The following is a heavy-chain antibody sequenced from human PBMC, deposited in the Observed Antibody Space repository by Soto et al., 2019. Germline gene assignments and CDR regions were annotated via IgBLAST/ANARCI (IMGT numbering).Heavy chain of an antibody. CDR2: IKEDGSGK. Sequence: EVQLVESGGGLVQPGGSLRLSCTASGFTFSSYWMSWVRQAPGKGLGWGANIKEDGSGKYHVDSVKGRFSISRDNARNSLYLQMNSLRAEDTAVYYCVRVGRLGGYWGQGALVTVSS. CDR1: GFTFSSYW. V-gene: IGHV3-7*03. CDR3: VRVGRLGGY. J-gene: IGHJ4*02. D-gene: IGHD3-16*01.